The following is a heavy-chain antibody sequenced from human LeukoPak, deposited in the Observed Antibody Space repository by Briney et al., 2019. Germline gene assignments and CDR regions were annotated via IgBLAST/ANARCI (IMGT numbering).Heavy chain of an antibody. CDR3: ARHFKGSSTSNLNWFDP. CDR2: IYHSGGT. D-gene: IGHD2-2*01. CDR1: GYSISSGYY. J-gene: IGHJ5*02. Sequence: PSETLSLTCAVSGYSISSGYYWGWIRQPPGKGLEWIGSIYHSGGTYYNPSLKSRVTISVDTSKNQFSLKLSSVTAADTAVYYCARHFKGSSTSNLNWFDPWGQGTLVTVSS. V-gene: IGHV4-38-2*01.